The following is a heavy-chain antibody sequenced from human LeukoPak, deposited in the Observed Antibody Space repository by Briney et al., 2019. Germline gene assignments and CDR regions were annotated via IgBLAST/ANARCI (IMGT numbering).Heavy chain of an antibody. CDR3: ARAAHDYGDYGKYDY. V-gene: IGHV1-2*04. CDR1: GYTFTGYY. CDR2: INPNSGGT. J-gene: IGHJ4*02. D-gene: IGHD4-17*01. Sequence: ASVKVSCKASGYTFTGYYMHWLRQAPGQGLEWMGWINPNSGGTNYAQKFQGWVTMTRDTSISTAYMELSRLRSDDTAVYYCARAAHDYGDYGKYDYWGQGTLVTVSS.